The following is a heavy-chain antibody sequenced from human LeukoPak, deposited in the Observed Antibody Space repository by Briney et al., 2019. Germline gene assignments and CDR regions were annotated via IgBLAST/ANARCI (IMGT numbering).Heavy chain of an antibody. Sequence: KPSETLSLTCTVSGASISSYYWSWIRQPAGKGLEWIGRISDSASTNYNPSLKSRVTMSVDTSKNRFSLKLSSVTAADTAVYYCTRIRDSSGYYLGAFDFWGQGTMVTVSS. V-gene: IGHV4-4*07. CDR2: ISDSAST. CDR3: TRIRDSSGYYLGAFDF. CDR1: GASISSYY. D-gene: IGHD3-22*01. J-gene: IGHJ3*01.